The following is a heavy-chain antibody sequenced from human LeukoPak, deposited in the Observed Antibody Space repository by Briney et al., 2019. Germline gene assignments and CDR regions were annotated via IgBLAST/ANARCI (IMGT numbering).Heavy chain of an antibody. CDR1: GGSFSGYY. CDR2: INHSGST. D-gene: IGHD3-3*01. J-gene: IGHJ4*02. CDR3: ARGRPRFTFDY. Sequence: SETLSLTCAVYGGSFSGYYWSWIRQPPGKGLEWIGEINHSGSTNYNPSLKCRVTISVDTSKNQFSLKLSSVTAADTAVYYCARGRPRFTFDYWGQGTLVTVSS. V-gene: IGHV4-34*01.